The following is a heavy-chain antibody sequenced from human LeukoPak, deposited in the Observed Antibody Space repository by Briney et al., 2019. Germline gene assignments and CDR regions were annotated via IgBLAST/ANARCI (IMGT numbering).Heavy chain of an antibody. J-gene: IGHJ4*02. CDR3: AKLGDLPGPAFDY. CDR2: ISGRGGST. V-gene: IGHV3-23*01. Sequence: QPGASLRLSCAASGFTFSSYAMSWVRQAPGKGLEWVSAISGRGGSTYYADSVKGRFTISRDNSKNTLYLQMNSLRAEDTAVYYCAKLGDLPGPAFDYWGQGTLVTVSS. D-gene: IGHD4-17*01. CDR1: GFTFSSYA.